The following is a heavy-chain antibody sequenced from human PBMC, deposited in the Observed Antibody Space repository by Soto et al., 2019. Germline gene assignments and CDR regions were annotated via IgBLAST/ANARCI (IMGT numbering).Heavy chain of an antibody. CDR3: ARDLSGSYGMDV. Sequence: SETLSLTCAVYGGSFSGYYWSWVRQPPGKGLEWIGEINHSGSTNYNPSLKSRVTISVDTSKNQFSLKLSSVTAADTAVYYCARDLSGSYGMDVWGQGTTVTVSS. D-gene: IGHD1-26*01. J-gene: IGHJ6*02. CDR2: INHSGST. V-gene: IGHV4-34*01. CDR1: GGSFSGYY.